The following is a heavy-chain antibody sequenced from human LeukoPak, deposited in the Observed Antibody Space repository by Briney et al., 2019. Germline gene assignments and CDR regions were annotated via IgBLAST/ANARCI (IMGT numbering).Heavy chain of an antibody. D-gene: IGHD1-26*01. Sequence: GGSLRLSCAASGFTFSTYWMAWVRQAPGKGLEWVANIKEDESAKHQADSVKGRFTTSRDNAQNSVYLQMSSLRGEDSAVYYCARDVGGSLDHWGRGTLVTVSS. J-gene: IGHJ4*02. CDR2: IKEDESAK. CDR3: ARDVGGSLDH. V-gene: IGHV3-7*01. CDR1: GFTFSTYW.